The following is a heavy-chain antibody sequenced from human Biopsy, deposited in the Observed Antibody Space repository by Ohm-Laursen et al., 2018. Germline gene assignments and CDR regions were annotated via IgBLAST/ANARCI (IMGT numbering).Heavy chain of an antibody. CDR1: GGSISNYY. D-gene: IGHD1-26*01. CDR2: IYSSGST. CDR3: ARVGAGAPSIDYFDY. V-gene: IGHV4-4*07. J-gene: IGHJ4*02. Sequence: PSETLSLTCTVSGGSISNYYWSWIRQPAGKGLEWIGRIYSSGSTNYNPSLKSRVTMSVDRSKNQFSLELSSVTAADTAVYYCARVGAGAPSIDYFDYWGQGALVTVSS.